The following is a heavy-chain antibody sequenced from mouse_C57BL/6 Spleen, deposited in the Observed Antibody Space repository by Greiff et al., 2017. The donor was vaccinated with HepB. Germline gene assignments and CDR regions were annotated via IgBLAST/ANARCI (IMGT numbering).Heavy chain of an antibody. J-gene: IGHJ4*01. CDR3: ARPDDSKGGTRYAMDY. Sequence: EVKLVESGGGLVKPGGSLKLSCAASGFTFSDYGMHWVRQAPEKGLEWVAYISSGSSTIYYADTVKGRFTITRDNAKNTLFLQMTSLRSEDTAMYYCARPDDSKGGTRYAMDYWGQGTSVTVSS. D-gene: IGHD2-5*01. CDR1: GFTFSDYG. CDR2: ISSGSSTI. V-gene: IGHV5-17*01.